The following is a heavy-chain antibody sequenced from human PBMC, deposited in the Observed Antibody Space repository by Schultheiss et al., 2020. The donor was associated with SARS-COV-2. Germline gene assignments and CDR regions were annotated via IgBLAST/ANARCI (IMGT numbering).Heavy chain of an antibody. Sequence: GGSLRLSCAASGFTFSSYGMHWVRQAPGKGLEWVSYISSSSSYTNYADSVKGRFTISRDNAKNSLYLQMNSLRAEDTALYYCAKDRVALGYCSGGSCYELDYWGQGTLVTVSS. D-gene: IGHD2-15*01. V-gene: IGHV3-21*05. J-gene: IGHJ4*02. CDR2: ISSSSSYT. CDR1: GFTFSSYG. CDR3: AKDRVALGYCSGGSCYELDY.